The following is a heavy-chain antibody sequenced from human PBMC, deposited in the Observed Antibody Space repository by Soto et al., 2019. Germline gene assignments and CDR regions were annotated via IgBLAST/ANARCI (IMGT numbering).Heavy chain of an antibody. CDR1: GGSFSGYY. CDR3: ARGLWEQLWLRGYYYYGTDV. V-gene: IGHV4-34*01. J-gene: IGHJ6*02. CDR2: INHSGST. Sequence: SETLSLTCAVYGGSFSGYYWSWIRQPPGKGLEWIGEINHSGSTNYNPSLKSRVTISVDTSKNQFSLKLSSVTAADTAVYYCARGLWEQLWLRGYYYYGTDVWGQGTTVTVSS. D-gene: IGHD5-18*01.